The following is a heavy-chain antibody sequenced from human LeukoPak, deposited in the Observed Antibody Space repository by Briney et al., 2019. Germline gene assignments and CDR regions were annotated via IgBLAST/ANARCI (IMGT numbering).Heavy chain of an antibody. V-gene: IGHV3-30*03. CDR2: ISHDKIKE. D-gene: IGHD2-8*01. J-gene: IGHJ5*02. Sequence: GGSLRLSCAASGFTFSSYWMSWVRQAPGKGLEWVAFISHDKIKEFYADSVRGRFTISRDNSKNTLYLQLNSLRLDDTAVYYCVREGGVQPFSWGQGTLVTVSS. CDR1: GFTFSSYW. CDR3: VREGGVQPFS.